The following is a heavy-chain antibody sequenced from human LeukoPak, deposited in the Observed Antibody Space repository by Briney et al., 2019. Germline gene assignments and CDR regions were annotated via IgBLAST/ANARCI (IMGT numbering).Heavy chain of an antibody. CDR2: ISAYNGNA. J-gene: IGHJ4*02. CDR3: AGDLYSSSWYFAFDY. V-gene: IGHV1-18*01. Sequence: GASVKVSCKASGYTFTSYGISWVRQAPGQGLEWMGWISAYNGNANYAQKLQGRVTMTTDTSTSTAYMELRSLRSDDTAVYYCAGDLYSSSWYFAFDYWGQGTLVTVSS. D-gene: IGHD6-13*01. CDR1: GYTFTSYG.